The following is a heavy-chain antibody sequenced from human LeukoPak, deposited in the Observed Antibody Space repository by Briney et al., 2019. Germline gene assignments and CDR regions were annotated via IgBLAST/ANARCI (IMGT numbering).Heavy chain of an antibody. J-gene: IGHJ5*02. CDR2: INPNSGGT. CDR1: GYTFTGYY. Sequence: GASVTVSCKASGYTFTGYYMHWVRQAPGQGLEWMGRINPNSGGTNYAQKFQGRVTMTRDTSISTAYMELSRLRSDDTAVYYCAREAPGIAVAGTGFDPWGQGTLVTVSS. CDR3: AREAPGIAVAGTGFDP. D-gene: IGHD6-19*01. V-gene: IGHV1-2*06.